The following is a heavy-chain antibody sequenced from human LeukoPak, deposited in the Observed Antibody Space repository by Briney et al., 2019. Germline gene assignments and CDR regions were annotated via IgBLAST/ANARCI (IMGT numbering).Heavy chain of an antibody. J-gene: IGHJ4*02. CDR2: ISAYNGNT. V-gene: IGHV1-18*01. CDR1: GYAFTSYG. CDR3: ARDYVPDFWSGYSSTLRRDY. Sequence: ASVKVSCKASGYAFTSYGISWVRQAPGQGLEWMGSISAYNGNTNYAQKLQGRVTMTTDTSTSTAYMELRSLRSDDTAVYYCARDYVPDFWSGYSSTLRRDYWGQGTLVTVSS. D-gene: IGHD3-3*01.